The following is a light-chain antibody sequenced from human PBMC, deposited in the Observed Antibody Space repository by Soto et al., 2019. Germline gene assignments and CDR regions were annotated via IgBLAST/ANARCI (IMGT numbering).Light chain of an antibody. CDR3: VTFAGGTYV. CDR2: DVN. J-gene: IGLJ1*01. CDR1: SSDVGGYIF. Sequence: QSVLTQPPSASGSPGQSVTVSCTGTSSDVGGYIFVSWYQQHPGKVPKLIIYDVNKRPSGVPDRFSVSKYGNTASLTVSGLQAEDDGDYYCVTFAGGTYVYGTGTKVTV. V-gene: IGLV2-8*01.